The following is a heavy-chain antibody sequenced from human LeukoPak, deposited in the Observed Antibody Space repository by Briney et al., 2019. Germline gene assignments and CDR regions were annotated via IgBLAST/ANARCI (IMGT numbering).Heavy chain of an antibody. CDR1: VYTFTSYD. Sequence: ASVKVSCKDSVYTFTSYDINWVRQATGQGLEWMGWMNPNSGNTGYAQKFQGRVTMTRNTSISTAYMELSSLRSEDTAVYYCAREVAGWEGDYWGQGTLVTVSS. V-gene: IGHV1-8*01. D-gene: IGHD6-19*01. CDR2: MNPNSGNT. J-gene: IGHJ4*02. CDR3: AREVAGWEGDY.